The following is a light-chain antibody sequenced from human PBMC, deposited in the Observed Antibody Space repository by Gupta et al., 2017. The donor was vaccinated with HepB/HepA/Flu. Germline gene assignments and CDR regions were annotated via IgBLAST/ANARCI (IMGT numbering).Light chain of an antibody. V-gene: IGLV1-47*01. CDR1: SSNIGSNY. Sequence: QSVLTQPPSASGTPGQRDTLSCSGSSSNIGSNYVYWYQQFPGPPPKLLIYRNNQRPSGVPDRFSGSKSGTSASLAISGLRSDDEADYYCATWDDSLSGYVFGNGTNVTVL. CDR3: ATWDDSLSGYV. J-gene: IGLJ1*01. CDR2: RNN.